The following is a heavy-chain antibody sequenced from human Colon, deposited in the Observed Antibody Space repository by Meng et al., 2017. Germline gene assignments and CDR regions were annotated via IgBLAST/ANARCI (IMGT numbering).Heavy chain of an antibody. V-gene: IGHV5-51*01. J-gene: IGHJ6*02. CDR3: ARHNTKTTGTSRYYGMDV. Sequence: GESLKISCKGSGYSFTSYWIGWVRQMPGKGLEWMGIIYPGDSDTRYSPSFQGQVSISVDKSISTAYLQWSSLKASDTAMYYCARHNTKTTGTSRYYGMDVWGQGTTVTVSS. D-gene: IGHD1-1*01. CDR1: GYSFTSYW. CDR2: IYPGDSDT.